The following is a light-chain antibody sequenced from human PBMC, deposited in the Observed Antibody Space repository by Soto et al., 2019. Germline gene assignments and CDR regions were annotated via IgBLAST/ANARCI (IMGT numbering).Light chain of an antibody. CDR1: QIISSTY. V-gene: IGKV3-20*01. CDR3: QQYSKSPLT. Sequence: DIVLTQSPGTLSLSPGERATLSCRASQIISSTYLGWYQQKPGQAPRLLIYGASSRATGIPDRFSGSGSGTDFTLTISRLEPEDFAVYYCQQYSKSPLTFGQGTKVEVK. CDR2: GAS. J-gene: IGKJ1*01.